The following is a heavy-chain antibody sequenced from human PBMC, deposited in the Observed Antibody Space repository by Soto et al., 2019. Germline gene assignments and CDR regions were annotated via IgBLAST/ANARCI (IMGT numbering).Heavy chain of an antibody. J-gene: IGHJ4*02. D-gene: IGHD1-26*01. CDR1: GYTFSAYY. Sequence: VASVKVSCKTSGYTFSAYYVHWARLTPGRGFQWLGWINPSNEITTFSQFFQGRVTMTRDTSTNTVHMELNRLTSDDTAVYYCMRGGWGDSPIDYWGQGTQVTVS. CDR3: MRGGWGDSPIDY. V-gene: IGHV1-2*02. CDR2: INPSNEIT.